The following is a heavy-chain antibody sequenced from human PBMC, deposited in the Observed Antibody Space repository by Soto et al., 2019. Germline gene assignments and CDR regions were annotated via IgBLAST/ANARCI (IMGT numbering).Heavy chain of an antibody. D-gene: IGHD6-19*01. CDR1: GFTFSNNH. CDR2: INSDGSNT. Sequence: EVQLVESGGGLVQPGGSLRLSCAASGFTFSNNHMHWVRQAPGKGLVWVSRINSDGSNTIYADSVKGRFTISRDNANITLFLQMNSLRDDDSAVYYCINGGWLGDWGQGTLVTVSS. V-gene: IGHV3-74*01. J-gene: IGHJ4*02. CDR3: INGGWLGD.